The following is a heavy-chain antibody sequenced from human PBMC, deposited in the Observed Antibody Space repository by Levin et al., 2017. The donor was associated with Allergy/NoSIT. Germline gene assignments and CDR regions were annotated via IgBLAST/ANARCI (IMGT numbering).Heavy chain of an antibody. V-gene: IGHV3-30*18. J-gene: IGHJ4*02. D-gene: IGHD3-16*01. CDR2: ISSDGRSK. CDR1: GFTFRGYG. Sequence: GGSLRLSCEASGFTFRGYGVHWVRQAPGKGLEWVAVISSDGRSKFYSDSVMGRFTISRDNSKKTLYLQMNSLKSEDTAVYYCEKLKGEEGKKYIEYWGQGILVTVSS. CDR3: EKLKGEEGKKYIEY.